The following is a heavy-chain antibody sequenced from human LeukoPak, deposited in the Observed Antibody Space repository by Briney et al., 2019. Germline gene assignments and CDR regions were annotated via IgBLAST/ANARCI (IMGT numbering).Heavy chain of an antibody. CDR1: GCTFSSYA. D-gene: IGHD3-16*01. V-gene: IGHV1-69*05. CDR3: ASEETYPVRVSFGY. J-gene: IGHJ4*02. CDR2: IIPIFGTA. Sequence: SVKVSCKASGCTFSSYAISWVRQAPGQGLEWIGRIIPIFGTANYAQKFQGRVTITTDESTSTAYMELSSLRSEDTAVYYCASEETYPVRVSFGYWGQGTLVTVSS.